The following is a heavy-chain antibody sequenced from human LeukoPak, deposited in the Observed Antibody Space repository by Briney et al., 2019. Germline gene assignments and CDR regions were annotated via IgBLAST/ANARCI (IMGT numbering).Heavy chain of an antibody. D-gene: IGHD2-15*01. CDR3: AREVVSSPSYFDS. V-gene: IGHV3-53*01. J-gene: IGHJ4*02. Sequence: GGSLRLSCAASGFSVSNSYMYWVRQAPGKGLEWVSFFYKGDSTYYAESERGRFTISRDNSKNTLYLLMNSLIPEDTAVYYCAREVVSSPSYFDSWGQGTLVTVSS. CDR1: GFSVSNSY. CDR2: FYKGDST.